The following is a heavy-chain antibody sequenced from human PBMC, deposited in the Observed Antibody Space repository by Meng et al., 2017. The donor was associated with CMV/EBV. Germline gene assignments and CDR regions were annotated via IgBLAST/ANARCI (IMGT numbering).Heavy chain of an antibody. CDR1: GGSFSGYY. CDR2: INHSGST. J-gene: IGHJ4*02. CDR3: ARFDNWKACFDY. D-gene: IGHD1-20*01. Sequence: SETLSLTCAVYGGSFSGYYWSWIRQPPGKGLEWIGEINHSGSTNYNPSLKSRVTISVDTSKNQFSLKLSSVTAADTAVSYCARFDNWKACFDYWGQGTLVTVSS. V-gene: IGHV4-34*01.